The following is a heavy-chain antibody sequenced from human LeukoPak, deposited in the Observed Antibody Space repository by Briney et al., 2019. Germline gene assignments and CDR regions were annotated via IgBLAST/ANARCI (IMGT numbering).Heavy chain of an antibody. V-gene: IGHV4-39*01. CDR1: GGSISSSSYY. D-gene: IGHD6-19*01. CDR2: IYYSGST. J-gene: IGHJ4*02. CDR3: ARSDAVAGTLVPY. Sequence: PSETLSLTCTVSGGSISSSSYYWGWIRQPPGKGLEWIGSIYYSGSTYYNPSLKSRVTISVDTSKNQFSLKLSSVTAADTAVYYCARSDAVAGTLVPYWGQGTLVTVSS.